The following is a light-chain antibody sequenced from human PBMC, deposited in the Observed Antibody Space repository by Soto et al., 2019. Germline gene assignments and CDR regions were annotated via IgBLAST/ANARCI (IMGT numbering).Light chain of an antibody. V-gene: IGLV2-14*01. CDR3: SSYTSSSTLVV. J-gene: IGLJ1*01. Sequence: QSALTQPASVSGSPGQSITISCTGTSSDVGDYNYVSWYQQHPGKAPKLMIYDVSKRPSGVSNRFSGSKSGNTASLTISGLQAEDEADYYCSSYTSSSTLVVFGTGTKLTVL. CDR1: SSDVGDYNY. CDR2: DVS.